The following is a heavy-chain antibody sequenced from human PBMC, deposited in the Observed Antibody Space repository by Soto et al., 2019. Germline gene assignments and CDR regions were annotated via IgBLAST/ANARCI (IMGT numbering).Heavy chain of an antibody. Sequence: GGSLRLSCAASGFTFSDHYMDWVRQAPGKGLEWVGRTRNKANSYTTEYAASVKGRFTISRDDSKNSLYLQMNSLKTEDTAVYYCARVVYGSGSYDYYYYYMDVWGKGTTVTVSS. D-gene: IGHD3-10*01. V-gene: IGHV3-72*01. CDR3: ARVVYGSGSYDYYYYYMDV. J-gene: IGHJ6*03. CDR2: TRNKANSYTT. CDR1: GFTFSDHY.